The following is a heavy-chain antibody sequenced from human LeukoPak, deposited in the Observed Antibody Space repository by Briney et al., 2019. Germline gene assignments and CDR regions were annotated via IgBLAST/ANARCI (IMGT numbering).Heavy chain of an antibody. CDR1: GFTFSSYS. V-gene: IGHV3-48*02. J-gene: IGHJ4*02. D-gene: IGHD6-13*01. Sequence: PGGSLRLSCAASGFTFSSYSMNWVRQAPGKGLEWVSYISSSSSTRYYADSVKGRFTISRDNAKNSLYLQMNSLRDEDTAVYYCARIAAAGTGPGDYWGQGTLVTVSS. CDR3: ARIAAAGTGPGDY. CDR2: ISSSSSTR.